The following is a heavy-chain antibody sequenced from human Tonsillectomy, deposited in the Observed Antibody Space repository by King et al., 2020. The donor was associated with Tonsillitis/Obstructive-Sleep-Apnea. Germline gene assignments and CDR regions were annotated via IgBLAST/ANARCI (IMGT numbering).Heavy chain of an antibody. Sequence: VQLVESGGGLVQSGGSLRISCTASGFTFSSYAMSWVRQAPGKGLEWVSSISGSGGSTYYADSVKGRFTISRDNSKNMLYLQMNSLRAEDTAVYYCAKDRTVTTEPRPMDVWGQGTTVTVSS. CDR1: GFTFSSYA. CDR3: AKDRTVTTEPRPMDV. J-gene: IGHJ6*02. CDR2: ISGSGGST. D-gene: IGHD4-11*01. V-gene: IGHV3-23*04.